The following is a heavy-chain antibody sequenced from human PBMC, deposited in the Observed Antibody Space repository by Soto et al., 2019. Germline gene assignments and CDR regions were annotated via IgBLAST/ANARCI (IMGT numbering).Heavy chain of an antibody. CDR3: AKDGSATVITSSFY. Sequence: GVSLRLSCAASGFTFSTYGMNWVRQAPGRGLEWVSSINSGGNSTNYGHSVKGRFTISRDDSKSTLYLQMDSLRADDTAVYYCAKDGSATVITSSFYWGQGTLVTVSS. J-gene: IGHJ4*02. D-gene: IGHD4-17*01. CDR1: GFTFSTYG. V-gene: IGHV3-23*01. CDR2: INSGGNST.